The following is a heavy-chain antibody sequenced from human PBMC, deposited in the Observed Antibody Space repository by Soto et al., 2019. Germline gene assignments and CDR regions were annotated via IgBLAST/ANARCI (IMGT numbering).Heavy chain of an antibody. CDR2: ILNDGSNR. CDR1: GFTFSNYG. J-gene: IGHJ6*02. V-gene: IGHV3-33*01. D-gene: IGHD3-10*01. CDR3: ARDDEYSGNGMDV. Sequence: ESGGGVVQPGRSLRLSCAASGFTFSNYGMHWVRQAPGKGLEWVAVILNDGSNRYHADSVKDRFTISRDNSKNTLYLQMKSLRAEDTAVYYCARDDEYSGNGMDVWGQGTTVTVS.